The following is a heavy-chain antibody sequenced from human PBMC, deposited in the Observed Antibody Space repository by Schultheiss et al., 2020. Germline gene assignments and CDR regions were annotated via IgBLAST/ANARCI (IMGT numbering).Heavy chain of an antibody. CDR1: GFTVSGNY. CDR2: ITGSGGST. J-gene: IGHJ6*02. D-gene: IGHD3-22*01. V-gene: IGHV3-53*01. CDR3: ARADYYDRGRYGMDV. Sequence: GGSLRLSCASSGFTVSGNYMNWVRQAPGKGLEWVSTITGSGGSTYYADSVKGRFTISRDNSKNTLYLQMNSLRAEDTAVYYCARADYYDRGRYGMDVWGQGTTVTVSS.